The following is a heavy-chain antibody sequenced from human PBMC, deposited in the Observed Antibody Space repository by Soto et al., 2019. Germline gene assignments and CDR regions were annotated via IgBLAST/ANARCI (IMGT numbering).Heavy chain of an antibody. CDR3: ALRSMAVVPEY. Sequence: SETLSLTCTVSGGSISSGGYYWIWIRQHPGKGLEWIGYIYYSGGAYYNPSLKSRVTISVDTSKNQFSLKLSSVTAADTAVYYCALRSMAVVPEYWGQGTLVTVSS. J-gene: IGHJ4*02. D-gene: IGHD3-22*01. CDR1: GGSISSGGYY. CDR2: IYYSGGA. V-gene: IGHV4-31*03.